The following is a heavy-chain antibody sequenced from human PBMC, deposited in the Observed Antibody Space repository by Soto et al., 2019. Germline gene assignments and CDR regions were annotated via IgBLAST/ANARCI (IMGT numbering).Heavy chain of an antibody. CDR3: SILEGA. V-gene: IGHV3-72*01. Sequence: EVQLVESGGGLVQPGGSLTLSCAVSGLTFGDHYMEWVRQAPGKGLEWVARSRNKAKSYSTDFAASVKGRFTISRDESKNSLTLQMNGLMTEDTAVYYCSILEGAWGQGTLVSVSS. CDR1: GLTFGDHY. D-gene: IGHD2-21*01. CDR2: SRNKAKSYST. J-gene: IGHJ5*02.